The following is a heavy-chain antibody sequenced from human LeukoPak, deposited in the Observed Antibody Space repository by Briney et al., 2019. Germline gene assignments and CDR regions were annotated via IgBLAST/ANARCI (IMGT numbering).Heavy chain of an antibody. Sequence: SETLSLTCAVYGGSFSGYYWSWIRQPPGKGLEWIGEINHSGSTNCNPSLKSRVTISVDTSKNQFSLKLSSVTAADTAVYYCARGLPLIVLMVYALEGAFDIWGQGTMVTVSS. CDR3: ARGLPLIVLMVYALEGAFDI. J-gene: IGHJ3*02. V-gene: IGHV4-34*01. CDR1: GGSFSGYY. D-gene: IGHD2-8*01. CDR2: INHSGST.